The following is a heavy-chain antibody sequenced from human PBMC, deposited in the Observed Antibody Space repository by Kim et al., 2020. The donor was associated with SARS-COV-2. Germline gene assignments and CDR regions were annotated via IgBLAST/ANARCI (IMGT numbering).Heavy chain of an antibody. D-gene: IGHD6-13*01. V-gene: IGHV4-30-2*04. Sequence: RVTISVDTSKNQFSLKLSSVTAADTAVYYCARDPSSSWDNYYYYYGMDVWGQGTTVTVSS. CDR3: ARDPSSSWDNYYYYYGMDV. J-gene: IGHJ6*02.